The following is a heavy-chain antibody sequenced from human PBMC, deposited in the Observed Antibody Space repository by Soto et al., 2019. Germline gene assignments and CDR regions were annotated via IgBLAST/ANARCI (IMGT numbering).Heavy chain of an antibody. CDR2: IIVSGGST. CDR3: AKDVTSTYAFDI. D-gene: IGHD5-12*01. CDR1: GFSSDYFG. Sequence: GGSARLSCESSGFSSDYFGMSWVRQAPGKGLEWVSAIIVSGGSTYYADSVKVLFTISRDNSKNTLNLQMNSLRAEDTAVYYCAKDVTSTYAFDIWGQGTMVTVSS. J-gene: IGHJ3*02. V-gene: IGHV3-23*01.